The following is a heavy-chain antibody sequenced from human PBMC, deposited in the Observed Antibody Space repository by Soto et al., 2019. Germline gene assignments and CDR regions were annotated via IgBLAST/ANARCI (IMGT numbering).Heavy chain of an antibody. V-gene: IGHV3-23*01. D-gene: IGHD3-10*01. CDR3: ANGGVPNGFDP. Sequence: EEQVLESGGGLVRPGGSLRLSCAASGFTFLSYAMTWVRQPPGKGLEWVSGISGSGDTTYYADSVKGRFTVSRDNSKKRIYLQMNSLRAEDTAVYYGANGGVPNGFDPWGQGALVTGSS. CDR1: GFTFLSYA. J-gene: IGHJ5*02. CDR2: ISGSGDTT.